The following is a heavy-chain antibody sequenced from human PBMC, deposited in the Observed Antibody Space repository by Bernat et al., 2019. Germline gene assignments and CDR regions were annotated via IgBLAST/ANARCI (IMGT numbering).Heavy chain of an antibody. CDR1: GFTFSSYA. CDR2: ISYDGSNK. V-gene: IGHV3-30*01. Sequence: QVQLVESGGGVVQPGRSLRLSCAASGFTFSSYAMHWVRQAPGKGLEWVEVISYDGSNKYYADSVKGRFTISRDNSKNTLYLQMNSLRAEDTAVYYCARGSGSNPLGWYFDLWGRGTLVTVSS. D-gene: IGHD4-11*01. J-gene: IGHJ2*01. CDR3: ARGSGSNPLGWYFDL.